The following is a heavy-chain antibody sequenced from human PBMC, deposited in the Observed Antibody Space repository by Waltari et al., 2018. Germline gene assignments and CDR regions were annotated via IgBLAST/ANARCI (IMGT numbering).Heavy chain of an antibody. V-gene: IGHV4-59*01. Sequence: QVQLQESGPGLVKPSETLSLTCTVPGGSISSYYWSWIRQPPGKGLEWIGYIYYSGSTNYNPSLKSRVTISVDTSKNQFSLKLSSVTAADTAVYYCARDGAYYYGSGSYYNGNWFDPWGQGTLVTVSS. CDR1: GGSISSYY. J-gene: IGHJ5*02. CDR2: IYYSGST. CDR3: ARDGAYYYGSGSYYNGNWFDP. D-gene: IGHD3-10*01.